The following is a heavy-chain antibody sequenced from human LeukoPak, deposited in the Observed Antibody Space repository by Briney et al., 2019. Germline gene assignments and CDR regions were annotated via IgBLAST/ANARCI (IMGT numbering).Heavy chain of an antibody. V-gene: IGHV3-23*01. J-gene: IGHJ5*02. CDR3: AKDRVTFCGGDCYHNWFDP. Sequence: GGSLRLSCAASRFTVSSNYMSWVRQAPGKGLEWVSAISGSGGSTYYADSVKGRFTISRDNSKNTLYLQMNSLRAEDTAVYYCAKDRVTFCGGDCYHNWFDPWGQGTLVTVSS. CDR2: ISGSGGST. CDR1: RFTVSSNY. D-gene: IGHD2-21*02.